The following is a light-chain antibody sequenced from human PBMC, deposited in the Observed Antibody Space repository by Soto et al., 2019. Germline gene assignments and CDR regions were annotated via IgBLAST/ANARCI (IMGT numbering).Light chain of an antibody. V-gene: IGLV2-23*02. Sequence: QSVLTQPASVSGSPGQSITISCTGTSSDVGSYNLVSWYQQHPGKAPKVMIYEVSKRPSGVPNRFSGSKSGNTASLTISGLQAEDEADYYCCSYAGSRTYAFGTGTKVTVL. CDR2: EVS. J-gene: IGLJ1*01. CDR3: CSYAGSRTYA. CDR1: SSDVGSYNL.